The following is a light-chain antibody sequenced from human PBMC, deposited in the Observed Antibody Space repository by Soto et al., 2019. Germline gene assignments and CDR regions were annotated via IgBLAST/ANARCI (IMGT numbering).Light chain of an antibody. Sequence: IVLTQSPATLSVSPGERVTLPCRASQSVSSLLAWYQQKPRQAPTLLMYDTSTRATGIPARFSGSGSGTDFTLTISSLQSEDLAIYYCQQYHIRPYTFGQGTKLEI. CDR3: QQYHIRPYT. V-gene: IGKV3-15*01. CDR1: QSVSSL. CDR2: DTS. J-gene: IGKJ2*01.